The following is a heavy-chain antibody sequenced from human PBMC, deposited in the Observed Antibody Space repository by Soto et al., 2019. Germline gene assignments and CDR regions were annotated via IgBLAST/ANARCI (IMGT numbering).Heavy chain of an antibody. CDR2: IYYSGST. Sequence: SETLSLTCTVSGGSISSGGYYWSWIRQHPGKGLEWIGYIYYSGSTYYNPSLKSRVTVSVDTSKNQFSLKLSSVTAADTAVYYCARVGYSSQEMVDWFDPWGQGTLVTVSS. J-gene: IGHJ5*02. V-gene: IGHV4-31*03. CDR1: GGSISSGGYY. D-gene: IGHD6-13*01. CDR3: ARVGYSSQEMVDWFDP.